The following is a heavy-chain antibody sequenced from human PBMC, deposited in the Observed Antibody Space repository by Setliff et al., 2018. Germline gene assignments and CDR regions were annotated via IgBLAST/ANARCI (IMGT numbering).Heavy chain of an antibody. CDR1: GGSISSSNW. CDR2: IYYSGST. CDR3: ARDSLYHSSSSDGRGY. D-gene: IGHD6-6*01. Sequence: SETLSLTCAVSGGSISSSNWWSWVRQPPGKGLEWIGSIYYSGSTYYNPSLKSRVTISVDTSKNQFSLKLSSVTAADTAVYYCARDSLYHSSSSDGRGYWGQGTLVTVSS. J-gene: IGHJ4*02. V-gene: IGHV4-4*02.